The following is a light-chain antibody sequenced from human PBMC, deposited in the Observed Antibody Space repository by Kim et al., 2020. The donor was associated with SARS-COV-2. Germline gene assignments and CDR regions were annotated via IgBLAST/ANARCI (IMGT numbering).Light chain of an antibody. CDR2: DAP. V-gene: IGKV1D-13*01. CDR3: QQFKNYPHT. Sequence: AIQLTQSPSSLSASVGDRVTITCRASQGISSALAWYQQRPGKAPNLLIYDAPSLESGVPSRFGGSGSGTDFTLTISSLQPEDFATYYCQQFKNYPHTFGGGTKVDIK. J-gene: IGKJ4*01. CDR1: QGISSA.